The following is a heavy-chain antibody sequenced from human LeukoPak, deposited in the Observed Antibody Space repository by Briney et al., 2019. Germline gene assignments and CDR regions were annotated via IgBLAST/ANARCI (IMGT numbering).Heavy chain of an antibody. Sequence: PGGSLRLSCAASGFTVSSNYMSWVRQAPGKGLEWVSVIYSGGSTYYADSVKGRFTISRDNAKNSLYLQMNSLRAEDTAVYYCARVRYYDSSGYFAVDYWGQGTLVTVSS. V-gene: IGHV3-66*01. CDR2: IYSGGST. D-gene: IGHD3-22*01. CDR1: GFTVSSNY. J-gene: IGHJ4*02. CDR3: ARVRYYDSSGYFAVDY.